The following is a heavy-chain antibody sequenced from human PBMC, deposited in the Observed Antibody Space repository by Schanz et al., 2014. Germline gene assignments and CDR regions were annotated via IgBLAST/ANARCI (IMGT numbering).Heavy chain of an antibody. Sequence: EGQLAESGGGLVQPGGSLRLSCAVSGFTVSSNHMSWVRQAPGKGLEWVSSISSSSSYIYYADSVKGRFTISRDNAKNSLYLQMNSLRAEDTAVYYCAKARRKSNCSGGRCFHYSYYGMDVWGQGTTVTVSS. CDR3: AKARRKSNCSGGRCFHYSYYGMDV. D-gene: IGHD2-15*01. CDR2: ISSSSSYI. V-gene: IGHV3-21*01. J-gene: IGHJ6*02. CDR1: GFTVSSNH.